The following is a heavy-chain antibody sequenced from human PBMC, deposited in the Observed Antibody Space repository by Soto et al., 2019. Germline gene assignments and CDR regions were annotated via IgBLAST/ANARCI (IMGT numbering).Heavy chain of an antibody. CDR3: ARSKIRGYSYGHFDY. CDR1: GYTFTGYY. CDR2: INPNSGGT. D-gene: IGHD5-18*01. V-gene: IGHV1-2*04. J-gene: IGHJ4*02. Sequence: ASVKVSCKASGYTFTGYYMHWVRQAPGQGLEWMGWINPNSGGTNYAQKFQGWVTMTRDTSISTAYMELSRLRSDDTAVYYCARSKIRGYSYGHFDYWGQGTLVTVYS.